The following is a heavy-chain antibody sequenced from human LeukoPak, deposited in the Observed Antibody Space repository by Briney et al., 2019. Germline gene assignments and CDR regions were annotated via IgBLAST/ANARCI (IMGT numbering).Heavy chain of an antibody. CDR2: ISGSGGST. CDR3: AKTYTFQPRYLDY. CDR1: GFTFSSYA. J-gene: IGHJ4*02. D-gene: IGHD1-14*01. V-gene: IGHV3-23*01. Sequence: GGSLRLSCAASGFTFSSYATSWVRQAPGKGREWVSAISGSGGSTYYADSVKGRFTISRENSKNTLYLQMNSMRAEDTAVYYCAKTYTFQPRYLDYWGQGTLGTVSS.